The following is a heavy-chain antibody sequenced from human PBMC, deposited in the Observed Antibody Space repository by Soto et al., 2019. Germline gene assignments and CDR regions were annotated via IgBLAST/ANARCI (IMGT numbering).Heavy chain of an antibody. V-gene: IGHV3-23*01. J-gene: IGHJ4*02. CDR1: GFIFSNHA. CDR3: AKAPYCGSTTCLSIDY. CDR2: ISGSGGST. D-gene: IGHD2-2*01. Sequence: GGSLRLSCAASGFIFSNHAMSWVRQAPGKGLEWVSGISGSGGSTYYADSVKGRFTISRDNSKNTLYLQMNTLRAEDTAIYYCAKAPYCGSTTCLSIDYWGQGTLVTVSS.